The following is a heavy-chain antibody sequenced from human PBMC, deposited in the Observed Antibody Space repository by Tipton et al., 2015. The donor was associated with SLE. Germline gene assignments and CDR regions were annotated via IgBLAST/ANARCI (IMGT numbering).Heavy chain of an antibody. J-gene: IGHJ4*02. CDR1: GFTFDDYA. CDR3: TKDISAGGLDF. Sequence: RSLRLSCAASGFTFDDYAMHWVRQAPGKGLEWVSGIMWSSDRIGYADSVKGRFTISRDNARNSLYLQMSSLRVEDTAFYFCTKDISAGGLDFWGRGTLVTVSS. CDR2: IMWSSDRI. D-gene: IGHD4-23*01. V-gene: IGHV3-9*01.